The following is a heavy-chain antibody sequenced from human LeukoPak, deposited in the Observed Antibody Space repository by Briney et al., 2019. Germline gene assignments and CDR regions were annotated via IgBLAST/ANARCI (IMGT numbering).Heavy chain of an antibody. Sequence: SETLSLTCTVSGASIKGSYWSWVRQPAGRGLEWIGRIYSSGSVNYNPSLKSRVSMSIDTSKNQFSLNMNSVTAADSAVYYCARFSPRAMGNYLDFWSQGTLVTVSS. D-gene: IGHD7-27*01. CDR2: IYSSGSV. V-gene: IGHV4-4*07. J-gene: IGHJ4*02. CDR1: GASIKGSY. CDR3: ARFSPRAMGNYLDF.